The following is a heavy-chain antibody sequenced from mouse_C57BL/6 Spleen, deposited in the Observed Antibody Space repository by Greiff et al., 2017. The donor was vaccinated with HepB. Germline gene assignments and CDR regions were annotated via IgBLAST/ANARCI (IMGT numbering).Heavy chain of an antibody. CDR1: GYTFTSYW. D-gene: IGHD2-1*01. V-gene: IGHV1-50*01. J-gene: IGHJ2*01. Sequence: QVQLQQSGAELVKPGASVKLSCKASGYTFTSYWMQWVKQRPGQGLEWIGEIDPSDSYTNYNQKFKGKATLTVDTSSSTAYMQLSSLTSEDSAVYYCARNGNYVFDYWGQGTTLTVSS. CDR3: ARNGNYVFDY. CDR2: IDPSDSYT.